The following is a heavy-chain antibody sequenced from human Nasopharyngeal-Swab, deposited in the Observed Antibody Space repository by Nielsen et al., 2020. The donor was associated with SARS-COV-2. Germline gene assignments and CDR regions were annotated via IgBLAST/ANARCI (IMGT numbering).Heavy chain of an antibody. CDR2: IKQDGSEK. J-gene: IGHJ4*02. D-gene: IGHD3-10*01. V-gene: IGHV3-7*01. CDR1: GSTFRDYW. CDR3: ARVGGRTSPMGS. Sequence: GESLKISCVASGSTFRDYWMSWVRQAPAKGLEWVASIKQDGSEKNYVDSVKGRFTISRDNAKNSLFLQMDSLRTKDTAFYYCARVGGRTSPMGSWGQGTLVTVSS.